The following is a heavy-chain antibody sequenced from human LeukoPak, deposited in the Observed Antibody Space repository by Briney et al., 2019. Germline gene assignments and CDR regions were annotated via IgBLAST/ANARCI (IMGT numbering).Heavy chain of an antibody. CDR2: ISSSSSYI. Sequence: PGGSLRLSCAASGFTFSSYSMNWVRQAPGKGLEWVSSISSSSSYIYYADSVKGRFTISRDNAKNSLYLQKNSLRAEDTAVYYCAREGYYDSSGYYYNFDYWGQGTLVTVSS. CDR1: GFTFSSYS. D-gene: IGHD3-22*01. J-gene: IGHJ4*02. CDR3: AREGYYDSSGYYYNFDY. V-gene: IGHV3-21*01.